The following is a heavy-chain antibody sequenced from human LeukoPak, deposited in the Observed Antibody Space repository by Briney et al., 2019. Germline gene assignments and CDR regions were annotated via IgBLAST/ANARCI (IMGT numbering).Heavy chain of an antibody. CDR2: ISGSGGST. D-gene: IGHD1-26*01. Sequence: PGGSLRLSCAASGFTFSSYAMSWVRQAPGKGLEWVSAISGSGGSTYYADSVKGRFTISRDNSKNTLYLQMNSLRAEDTAVYYCARAGSGSYLGGEFAFDIWGQGTMVTVSS. V-gene: IGHV3-23*01. J-gene: IGHJ3*02. CDR1: GFTFSSYA. CDR3: ARAGSGSYLGGEFAFDI.